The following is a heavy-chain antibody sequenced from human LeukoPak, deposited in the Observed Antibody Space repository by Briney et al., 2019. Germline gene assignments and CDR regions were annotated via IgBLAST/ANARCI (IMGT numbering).Heavy chain of an antibody. D-gene: IGHD5-18*01. CDR1: GGSFSGYY. CDR2: INHSGST. CDR3: ARGGGYSYGYGMFDY. V-gene: IGHV4-34*01. Sequence: SETLSLTCAVYGGSFSGYYWGWIRQPPGKGLEWIGEINHSGSTNYNPSLKSRVTISVDTSKNQFSLKLSSVTAADTAVYYYARGGGYSYGYGMFDYWGQGTLVTVSS. J-gene: IGHJ4*02.